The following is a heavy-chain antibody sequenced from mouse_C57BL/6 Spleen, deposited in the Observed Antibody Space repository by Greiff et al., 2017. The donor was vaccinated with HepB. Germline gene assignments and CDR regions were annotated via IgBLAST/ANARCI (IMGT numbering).Heavy chain of an antibody. CDR3: ARGSWYDYYYAMDY. V-gene: IGHV1-26*01. D-gene: IGHD2-4*01. J-gene: IGHJ4*01. CDR1: GYTFTDYY. CDR2: INPNNGGT. Sequence: VQLQQSGPELVKPGASVKISCKASGYTFTDYYMNWVKQSHGKSLEWIGDINPNNGGTSYNQKFKGKATLTVDKSSSTAYMELRSLPSEDSAVYSCARGSWYDYYYAMDYWGQGTSVTVSS.